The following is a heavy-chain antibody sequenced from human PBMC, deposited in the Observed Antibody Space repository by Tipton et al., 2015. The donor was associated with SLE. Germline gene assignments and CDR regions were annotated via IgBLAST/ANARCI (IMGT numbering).Heavy chain of an antibody. D-gene: IGHD1-1*01. CDR2: INSDGSTT. J-gene: IGHJ3*02. V-gene: IGHV3-74*01. Sequence: GSLRLSCAASGFTFSSYWMHWVRQAPGKGLVWVSHINSDGSTTNYADSVKGRFTISRDNAKSTLYLQMNSLRVDDTAVYYCAREQNWDERIWGQGTMVTVSA. CDR3: AREQNWDERI. CDR1: GFTFSSYW.